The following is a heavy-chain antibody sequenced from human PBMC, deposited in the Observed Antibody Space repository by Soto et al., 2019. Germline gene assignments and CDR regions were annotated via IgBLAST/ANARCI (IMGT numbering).Heavy chain of an antibody. D-gene: IGHD5-12*01. CDR2: ISGSGGST. CDR3: AKDREGGYSGYDFDY. CDR1: GFTFSSYA. Sequence: GGSLRLSCAASGFTFSSYAMSWVRQAPGKGLEWVSAISGSGGSTYYADSVKGRFTISRDNSKNTLYLQMNSLRAEDTAVYYCAKDREGGYSGYDFDYRGQGTLVTVSS. J-gene: IGHJ4*02. V-gene: IGHV3-23*01.